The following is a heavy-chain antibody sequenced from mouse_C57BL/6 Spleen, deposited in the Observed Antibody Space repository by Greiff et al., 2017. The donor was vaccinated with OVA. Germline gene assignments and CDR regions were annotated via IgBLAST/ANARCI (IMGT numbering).Heavy chain of an antibody. Sequence: EVKLVESGGGLVQPGGSLKLSCAASGFTFSDYYMYWVRQTPAQRLEWVAYISNGGGSTYYPDTVKGRFTISRDNAKNTLYLQMSRLKSEDTAMYYCASPSNYFAYWGQGTLVTVSA. J-gene: IGHJ3*01. CDR1: GFTFSDYY. V-gene: IGHV5-12*01. D-gene: IGHD2-5*01. CDR3: ASPSNYFAY. CDR2: ISNGGGST.